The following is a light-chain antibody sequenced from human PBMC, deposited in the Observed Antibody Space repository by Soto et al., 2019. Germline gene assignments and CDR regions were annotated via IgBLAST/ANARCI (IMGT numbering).Light chain of an antibody. V-gene: IGKV3-11*01. CDR3: QQRSNWPPWK. Sequence: EIVLTQSPATLSLSPGDRATLSCRASQSVRSYLAWYQQKPGQAPRLLIYDAYNRATRIPARFSGSRSGTDFTLTIRSLEPEDFEDYYCQQRSNWPPWKFCQGNKVET. CDR1: QSVRSY. J-gene: IGKJ1*01. CDR2: DAY.